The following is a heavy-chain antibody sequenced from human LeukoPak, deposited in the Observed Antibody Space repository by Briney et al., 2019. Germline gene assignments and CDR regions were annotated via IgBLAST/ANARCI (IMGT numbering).Heavy chain of an antibody. D-gene: IGHD3-10*01. J-gene: IGHJ4*02. Sequence: GGSLRLSCAASAFTLNPYAMTWARQAPGKGLEWVSALHNNGDATYYADSVKGRFTISRDNSKNTLYLQMNSLRAEDTAVYYCARSPVNPRWFGELLHIDYWGQGTLVTVSS. CDR3: ARSPVNPRWFGELLHIDY. CDR2: LHNNGDAT. V-gene: IGHV3-23*01. CDR1: AFTLNPYA.